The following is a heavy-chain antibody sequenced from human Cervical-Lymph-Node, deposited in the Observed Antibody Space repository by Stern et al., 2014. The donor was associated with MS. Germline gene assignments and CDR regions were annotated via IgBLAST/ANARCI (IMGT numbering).Heavy chain of an antibody. J-gene: IGHJ4*02. CDR1: GGTFNTYA. D-gene: IGHD1-1*01. CDR3: ARELSQLLVY. Sequence: VQLVESGAEVKKPGSSVKVSCQASGGTFNTYAISWVRQAPGQGLEWMGGIIPIFGKANYAQQIQGRVTITEDDSTSTAYMELSSLRSEDTAVYYCARELSQLLVYWGQGTLVTVSS. V-gene: IGHV1-69*01. CDR2: IIPIFGKA.